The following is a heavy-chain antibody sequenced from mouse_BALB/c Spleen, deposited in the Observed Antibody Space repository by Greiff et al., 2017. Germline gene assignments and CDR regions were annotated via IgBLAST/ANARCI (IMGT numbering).Heavy chain of an antibody. CDR2: IDPVNGDT. J-gene: IGHJ2*01. CDR1: GFNIKDYY. CDR3: NVYDGYYGYFDY. Sequence: VQLQQSGAELVRSGASVKLSCTTSGFNIKDYYMHWVKQRPEQCLEWIGWIDPVNGDTEYAPKFQGKATMTADTSSNTAYLQLSSLTSEDTAVYYCNVYDGYYGYFDYWGQGTTLTISS. V-gene: IGHV14-4*02. D-gene: IGHD2-3*01.